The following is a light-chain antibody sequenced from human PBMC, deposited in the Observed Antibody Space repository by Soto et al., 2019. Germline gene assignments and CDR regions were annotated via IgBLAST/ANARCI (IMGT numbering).Light chain of an antibody. V-gene: IGKV1-5*01. CDR3: QQYNTYRG. CDR2: DAF. J-gene: IGKJ2*03. Sequence: DIQMTQSPSTLSASVGDRVTITCRASQSISSWLAWYQQKPGKAPKLLIYDAFSLEIGVPSRFSGSGSGTEFTLTISSLQPDDFATYYCQQYNTYRGFGQATKLEIK. CDR1: QSISSW.